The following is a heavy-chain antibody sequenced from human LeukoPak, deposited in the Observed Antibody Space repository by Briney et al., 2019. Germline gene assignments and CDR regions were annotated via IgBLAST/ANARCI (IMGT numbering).Heavy chain of an antibody. CDR2: IYYSGST. V-gene: IGHV4-38-2*01. Sequence: SETLSLTCAVSGYSISSGYYWGWIRQPPGKGLEWIGSIYYSGSTYYNPSLKSRVTISVDTSKNQFSLKLSSVTAADTAVYYCARQRKAAADNWFDPWGQGTLVTVSS. J-gene: IGHJ5*02. CDR1: GYSISSGYY. D-gene: IGHD6-13*01. CDR3: ARQRKAAADNWFDP.